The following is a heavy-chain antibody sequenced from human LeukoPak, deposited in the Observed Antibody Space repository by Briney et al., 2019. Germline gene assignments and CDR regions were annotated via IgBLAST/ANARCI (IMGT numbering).Heavy chain of an antibody. CDR1: GFTFSDYY. V-gene: IGHV3-11*01. CDR2: ISSSGSPI. J-gene: IGHJ6*02. D-gene: IGHD3-3*01. CDR3: ARDAPTYDFWSGLRGPLYGMDV. Sequence: GGSLRLSCVASGFTFSDYYMSWIRQAPGKGLEWVSYISSSGSPIYYADSVKGRFTISRDNAKNSLYLQMNSLRAEDTAVYYCARDAPTYDFWSGLRGPLYGMDVWGQGTTVTVSS.